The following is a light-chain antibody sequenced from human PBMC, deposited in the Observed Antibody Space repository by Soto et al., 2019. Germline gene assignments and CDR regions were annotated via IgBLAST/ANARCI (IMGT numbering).Light chain of an antibody. CDR3: SSFTSSGTRV. V-gene: IGLV2-14*01. CDR2: DVN. Sequence: QSALTQPASVSGSPGQSITISCTGTSSDIGGYNYVSWFQQHPDKAPKLMIYDVNGRPPAVSSRFSGSKSGNTASLTISGLQAEDEADYYCSSFTSSGTRVFGTGTKLTVL. J-gene: IGLJ1*01. CDR1: SSDIGGYNY.